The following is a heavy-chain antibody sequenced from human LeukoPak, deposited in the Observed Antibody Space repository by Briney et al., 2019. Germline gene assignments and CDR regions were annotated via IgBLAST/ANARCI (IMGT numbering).Heavy chain of an antibody. J-gene: IGHJ4*02. CDR2: ISWNSGSI. CDR3: AKGYGGY. CDR1: GFTFDDYA. D-gene: IGHD3-10*01. V-gene: IGHV3-9*01. Sequence: GRSLRVSCAASGFTFDDYAMHWVRQAPGKGLEWVSGISWNSGSIGYADSVKGRFTISRDNAKNSLYLQMNSLRAEDTALYYCAKGYGGYWGQGTLVTVSS.